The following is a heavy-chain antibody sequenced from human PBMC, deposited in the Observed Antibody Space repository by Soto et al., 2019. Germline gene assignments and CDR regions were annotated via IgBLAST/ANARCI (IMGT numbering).Heavy chain of an antibody. CDR3: ARVHYYYSSDSYL. CDR1: GFTFSSYN. D-gene: IGHD3-22*01. J-gene: IGHJ4*02. Sequence: GGSLRLSCAASGFTFSSYNMNWVRQAPGKGLEWVSSISSSSSYIYYADSVKGRLTISRDNAKNSLYLQMSSLRAEDTAVYYCARVHYYYSSDSYLWGQGTLVTVSS. CDR2: ISSSSSYI. V-gene: IGHV3-21*01.